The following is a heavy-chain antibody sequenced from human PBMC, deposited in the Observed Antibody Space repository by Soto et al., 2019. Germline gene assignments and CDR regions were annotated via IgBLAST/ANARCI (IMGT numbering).Heavy chain of an antibody. CDR3: ARAPQVRSFSPSAQRSIPRQYGMDV. J-gene: IGHJ6*02. D-gene: IGHD2-2*01. V-gene: IGHV3-21*01. CDR2: INSDTSYI. CDR1: GFPFSPST. Sequence: PGGSLRLSCVASGFPFSPSTMHWVRQTPGKGLEWVSSINSDTSYIYYADSVRGRFTISRDNAKNSLYLQMNSLRADDTAVYYCARAPQVRSFSPSAQRSIPRQYGMDVWGQGTTVTVSS.